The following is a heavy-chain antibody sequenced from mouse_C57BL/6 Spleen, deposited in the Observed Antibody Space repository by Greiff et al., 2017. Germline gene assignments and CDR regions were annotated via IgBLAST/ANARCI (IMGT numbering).Heavy chain of an antibody. J-gene: IGHJ4*01. D-gene: IGHD1-1*01. CDR3: TRRTVVEAMDD. CDR2: IDPETGGT. V-gene: IGHV1-15*01. CDR1: GYTFTDYE. Sequence: QVQLQQSGAELVRPGASVTLSCKASGYTFTDYEMHWVKQTPVHGLEWIGAIDPETGGTAYNQKFKGKAILTADTSSSTAYMGLRSLTSEDSAVYYCTRRTVVEAMDDWGQGTSVTVSS.